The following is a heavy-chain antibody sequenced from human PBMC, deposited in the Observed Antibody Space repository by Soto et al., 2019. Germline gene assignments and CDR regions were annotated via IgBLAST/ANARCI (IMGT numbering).Heavy chain of an antibody. D-gene: IGHD3-9*01. Sequence: GGSLRLSCAASGFTFSSYAMSWVRQAPGKGLEWVSAISGSGGSTYYADSVKGRFTISRDNSKNTLYLQMNSLRAEDTAVYYCAVGYFDWLFPWYWGQGTLVTVSS. CDR2: ISGSGGST. CDR3: AVGYFDWLFPWY. V-gene: IGHV3-23*01. CDR1: GFTFSSYA. J-gene: IGHJ4*02.